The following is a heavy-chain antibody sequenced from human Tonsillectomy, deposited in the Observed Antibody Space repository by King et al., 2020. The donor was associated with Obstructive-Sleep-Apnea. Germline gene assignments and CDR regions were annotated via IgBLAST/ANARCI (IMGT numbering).Heavy chain of an antibody. D-gene: IGHD5-18*01. CDR2: ISWNGGTI. CDR1: GFTFDDYA. J-gene: IGHJ4*02. CDR3: VKDXLXXYRXGNGXXXX. Sequence: VQLVESGGGLVQPGRSLRLSCAPSGFTFDDYAMHWVRQAPGKGLEWVSGISWNGGTIDYADSVKGRFTISRDNAKNSLYLQMNSLRPEDTAFYYCVKDXLXXYRXGNGXXXXXXXGTLVAVSS. V-gene: IGHV3-9*01.